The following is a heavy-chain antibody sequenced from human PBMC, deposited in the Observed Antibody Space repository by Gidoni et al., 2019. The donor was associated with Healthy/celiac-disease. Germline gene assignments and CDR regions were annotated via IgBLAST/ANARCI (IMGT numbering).Heavy chain of an antibody. CDR1: GGSFSAYY. Sequence: QVQLQQWGSGLLKPSETLSLPCAVFGGSFSAYYWSWIRQPPGKGLEWIGELTHSGRTTYNPCLKSGVTISVDTYKNQLYLKLSSVTAADTAVYYCARGFEGYCSGGSCYSPGQWGTNWFDPWGQGTLVTVSS. V-gene: IGHV4-34*01. D-gene: IGHD2-15*01. J-gene: IGHJ5*02. CDR3: ARGFEGYCSGGSCYSPGQWGTNWFDP. CDR2: LTHSGRT.